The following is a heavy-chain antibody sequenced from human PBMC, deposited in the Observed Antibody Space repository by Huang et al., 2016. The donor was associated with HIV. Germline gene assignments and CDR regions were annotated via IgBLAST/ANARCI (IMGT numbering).Heavy chain of an antibody. J-gene: IGHJ4*02. D-gene: IGHD2-8*01. CDR2: INYSGDT. V-gene: IGHV4-34*02. CDR1: GGSFSTYY. Sequence: QVRLQQWGAGRLKPSETLSLTCAVYGGSFSTYYWTWIRQPPGKGLEWIGEINYSGDTNYNSSLKSRVTTSVDTSKNQFSLRLNSVTAADTAVYYCVRDGKQMAPHFDYWGQGTLVTVSS. CDR3: VRDGKQMAPHFDY.